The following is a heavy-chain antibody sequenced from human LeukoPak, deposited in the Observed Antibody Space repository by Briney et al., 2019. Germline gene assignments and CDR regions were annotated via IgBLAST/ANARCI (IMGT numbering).Heavy chain of an antibody. CDR2: IYYNSGST. J-gene: IGHJ6*02. CDR1: GGSISTYY. Sequence: PSETLSLTCTVSGGSISTYYWSWIRQPPGKGLEWIGYIYYNSGSTNYNPSLKSRVTISVDTSKNQLSLRLSSVNVVDTAVYYCARDDGDYYGMDVWGQGTTVTVSS. V-gene: IGHV4-59*01. D-gene: IGHD3-10*01. CDR3: ARDDGDYYGMDV.